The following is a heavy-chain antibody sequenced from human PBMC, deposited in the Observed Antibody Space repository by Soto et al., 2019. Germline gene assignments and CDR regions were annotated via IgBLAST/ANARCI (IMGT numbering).Heavy chain of an antibody. CDR2: IYHSGST. V-gene: IGHV4-38-2*02. CDR1: GYSISSGYY. Sequence: SETLSLTCAVSGYSISSGYYWGWIRQPPGKGLEWIGSIYHSGSTYYNPSLKSRVTISVDTSKNQFSLKLSSVTAADTAVYYCARDLSRITIFGVVTSPRRWFDPWGQGTLVTVFS. CDR3: ARDLSRITIFGVVTSPRRWFDP. D-gene: IGHD3-3*01. J-gene: IGHJ5*02.